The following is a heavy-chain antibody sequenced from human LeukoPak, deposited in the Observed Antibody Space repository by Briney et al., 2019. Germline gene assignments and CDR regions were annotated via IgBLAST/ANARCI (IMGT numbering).Heavy chain of an antibody. CDR2: INPSGGST. CDR3: ARHLKYTDSLRISYYYFDY. J-gene: IGHJ4*02. D-gene: IGHD2/OR15-2a*01. Sequence: ASVKVSCKASGYTFTSYYMHWVRQAPGQGLEWMGIINPSGGSTSYAQKFQGRVTMTRDMSTSTVYMELSSLRSEDTAVYYCARHLKYTDSLRISYYYFDYWGQGTLVTVSS. CDR1: GYTFTSYY. V-gene: IGHV1-46*01.